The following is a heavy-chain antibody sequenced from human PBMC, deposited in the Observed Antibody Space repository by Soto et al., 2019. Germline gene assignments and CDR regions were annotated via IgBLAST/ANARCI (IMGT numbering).Heavy chain of an antibody. CDR2: IYHSGST. D-gene: IGHD5-12*01. Sequence: PSETLSLTCAVSGGSISSGGYSWSWIRQPPGKGLEWIGYIYHSGSTYYNPSLKSRATISVDRSKNQFSLKLNSVTAADTAVYYCAAGGGLPRYYWGQGTLVTVSS. J-gene: IGHJ4*02. CDR3: AAGGGLPRYY. V-gene: IGHV4-30-2*01. CDR1: GGSISSGGYS.